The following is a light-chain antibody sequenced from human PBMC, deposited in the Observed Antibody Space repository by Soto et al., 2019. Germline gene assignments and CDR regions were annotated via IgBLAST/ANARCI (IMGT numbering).Light chain of an antibody. J-gene: IGLJ3*02. V-gene: IGLV2-23*01. CDR2: EAS. CDR1: SSDFGSYDL. CDR3: YSYADSATRV. Sequence: QSALTQPASVSASPGQSITISCTGTSSDFGSYDLVSWYQQHPGKAPKLMIYEASKRPSGVSNRFSGSKSGNTASLTISGLQAEEEADYYCYSYADSATRVFGGGTKLTVL.